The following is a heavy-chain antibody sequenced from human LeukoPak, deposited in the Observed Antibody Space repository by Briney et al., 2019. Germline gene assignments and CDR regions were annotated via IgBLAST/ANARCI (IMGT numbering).Heavy chain of an antibody. Sequence: ASVKVSCKASGYTFTSYGISWVRQAPGQGLEWMGWISAYNGNTNYAQKLQGRVTMTTDTSTSTAYMELRSLRSDDTAVYYCARVPGPPLFGRFVSFDYWGQGTLVTVSS. D-gene: IGHD3-10*02. J-gene: IGHJ4*02. CDR2: ISAYNGNT. V-gene: IGHV1-18*01. CDR1: GYTFTSYG. CDR3: ARVPGPPLFGRFVSFDY.